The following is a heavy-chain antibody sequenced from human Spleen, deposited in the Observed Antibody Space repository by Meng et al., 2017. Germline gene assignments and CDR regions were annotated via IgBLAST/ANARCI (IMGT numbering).Heavy chain of an antibody. V-gene: IGHV3-7*01. D-gene: IGHD1-26*01. J-gene: IGHJ4*02. CDR2: IKQDGSEK. CDR3: ARDWDVDY. Sequence: GESLKISCAASGFIFSSYWMSWVRQAPGKGLEWVANIKQDGSEKYYVDSVKGRFTISRDSAKNSLYLEMNSLRAEDTAVYYCARDWDVDYWGQGTLVTVSS. CDR1: GFIFSSYW.